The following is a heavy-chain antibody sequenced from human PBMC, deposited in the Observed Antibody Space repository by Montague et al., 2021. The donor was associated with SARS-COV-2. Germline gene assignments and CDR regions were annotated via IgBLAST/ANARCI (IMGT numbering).Heavy chain of an antibody. V-gene: IGHV4-59*12. Sequence: SETLSLTCTVSGGYITYYYWTWIRQPPGKELEWIGYIHYNGTTNXNPSLKSRVTISKDMSRTHFFLRLSSVTAADTAVYYCARDSHYGRFCLWGQGTLVTVSS. D-gene: IGHD4-17*01. CDR3: ARDSHYGRFCL. CDR1: GGYITYYY. J-gene: IGHJ4*03. CDR2: IHYNGTT.